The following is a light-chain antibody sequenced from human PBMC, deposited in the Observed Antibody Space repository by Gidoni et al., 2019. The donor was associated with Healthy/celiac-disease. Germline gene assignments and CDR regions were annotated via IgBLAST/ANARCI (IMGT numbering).Light chain of an antibody. V-gene: IGKV3-20*01. CDR2: GAS. Sequence: EIVLTQSPVTLSLSPGERATLSCRASQSVSSSYLAWYQQKPGQAPRLLIYGASSTATGIPDRFSGSGSGTDFTLTISRLEPEDFAVYYCQQYGSSPGTFGQGTKLEIK. J-gene: IGKJ2*01. CDR1: QSVSSSY. CDR3: QQYGSSPGT.